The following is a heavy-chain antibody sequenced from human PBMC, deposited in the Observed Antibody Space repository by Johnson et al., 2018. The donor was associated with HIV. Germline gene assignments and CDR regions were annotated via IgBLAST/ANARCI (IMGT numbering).Heavy chain of an antibody. V-gene: IGHV3-30*03. CDR2: ISYDGSKK. CDR3: AIGGSTAGFDI. Sequence: QVQLVESGGGVVQPGRSLRLSCAASGFTFSSYGMHWVRQAPGKGLEWVAVISYDGSKKYYADSVKGRFTISRDNSKNAVYLQMHSLRVADTAIYYCAIGGSTAGFDIWGQGTMVTVSS. J-gene: IGHJ3*02. CDR1: GFTFSSYG. D-gene: IGHD6-19*01.